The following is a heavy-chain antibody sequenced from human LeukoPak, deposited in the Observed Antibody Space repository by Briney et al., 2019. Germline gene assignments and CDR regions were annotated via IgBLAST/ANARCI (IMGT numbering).Heavy chain of an antibody. Sequence: SETLSLTCSGSGGSIRSSGHYWGWIRQSPEKGLDWIGSIYSNGNTYYNPSVKSRVTISVDTSKNQFSLKLTSVTAAETAVYYCARSATVTTGYFDYWGQGALVTVSS. CDR2: IYSNGNT. CDR3: ARSATVTTGYFDY. D-gene: IGHD4-17*01. J-gene: IGHJ4*02. V-gene: IGHV4-39*07. CDR1: GGSIRSSGHY.